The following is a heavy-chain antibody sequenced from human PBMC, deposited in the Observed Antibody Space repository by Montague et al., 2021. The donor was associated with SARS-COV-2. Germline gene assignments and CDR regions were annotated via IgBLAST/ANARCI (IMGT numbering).Heavy chain of an antibody. CDR3: ARWDPQTLTVISLRGRSANDY. Sequence: SETLSPTRAVYGESLSGFFWSWIRQHPGKGLEWIAEINDRGVTNYNYNPSLGSRVTISADTSKNQFSLKLRSVTAADTAVYYCARWDPQTLTVISLRGRSANDYWGQGTLVTVSS. J-gene: IGHJ4*02. D-gene: IGHD4-11*01. CDR1: GESLSGFF. CDR2: INDRGVTNY. V-gene: IGHV4-34*01.